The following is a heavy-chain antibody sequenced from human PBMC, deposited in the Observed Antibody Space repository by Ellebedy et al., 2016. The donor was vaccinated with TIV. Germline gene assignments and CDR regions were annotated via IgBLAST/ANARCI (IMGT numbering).Heavy chain of an antibody. D-gene: IGHD3-22*01. V-gene: IGHV1-46*01. CDR3: ARAVDTYYYDSSGYYSAY. Sequence: AASVKVSCKASGYTFTSYYMHWVRQAPGQGLEWMGIINPSGGSTSYAQKFQGRVTMTRDTSTSTVYMELSSLRSEDTAVYYCARAVDTYYYDSSGYYSAYWGQGTLVTVSS. CDR2: INPSGGST. J-gene: IGHJ4*02. CDR1: GYTFTSYY.